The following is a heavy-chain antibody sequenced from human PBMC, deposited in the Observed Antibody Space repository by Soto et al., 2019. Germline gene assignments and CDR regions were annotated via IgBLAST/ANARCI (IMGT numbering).Heavy chain of an antibody. CDR1: GDSIRHGDYY. V-gene: IGHV4-30-4*01. D-gene: IGHD3-10*01. CDR3: ARDRSGNWFDP. J-gene: IGHJ5*02. CDR2: IYYSGTT. Sequence: TLSLTCTVSGDSIRHGDYYWTWVRQPPGKGLEWIGYIYYSGTTYYNPSLKSRVIISLDTSKNQFSLSLSSVTAADTAVYYCARDRSGNWFDPWGQGTLVTVSS.